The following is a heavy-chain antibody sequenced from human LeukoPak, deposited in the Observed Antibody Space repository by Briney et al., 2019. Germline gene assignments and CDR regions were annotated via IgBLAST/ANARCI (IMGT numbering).Heavy chain of an antibody. D-gene: IGHD2-2*01. Sequence: PSETLSLTCTVSGGSVSSGSYYWSWIRQPPGKGLEWIGYIYYSGSTNYNPSLKSRVTISVDTSKNQFSLKLSSVTAADTAVYYCARDRGGIVVVPAADVSYYYYYGMDVWGQGTTVTVSS. CDR3: ARDRGGIVVVPAADVSYYYYYGMDV. J-gene: IGHJ6*02. CDR1: GGSVSSGSYY. V-gene: IGHV4-61*01. CDR2: IYYSGST.